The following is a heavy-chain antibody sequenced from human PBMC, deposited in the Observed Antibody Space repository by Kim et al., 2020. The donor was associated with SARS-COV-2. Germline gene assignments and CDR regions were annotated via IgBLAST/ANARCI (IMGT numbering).Heavy chain of an antibody. CDR1: GGSISSYY. CDR3: ARESPESNYDFWSGYYTFDY. CDR2: IYTSGST. J-gene: IGHJ4*02. D-gene: IGHD3-3*01. Sequence: SETLSLTCTVSGGSISSYYWSWIRQPAGKGLEWIGRIYTSGSTNYNLSLKSRVTMSVDTSKNQFSLKLSSVTAADTAVYYCARESPESNYDFWSGYYTFDYWGQGTLVTVSS. V-gene: IGHV4-4*07.